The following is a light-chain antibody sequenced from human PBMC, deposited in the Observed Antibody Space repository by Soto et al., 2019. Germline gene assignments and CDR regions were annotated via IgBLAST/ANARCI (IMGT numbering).Light chain of an antibody. CDR1: SSDVGGYNY. J-gene: IGLJ2*01. V-gene: IGLV2-14*03. CDR3: SSYSTNSPVL. CDR2: DVS. Sequence: QSALTQPASVSGSPGQSITISCTGTSSDVGGYNYVSWYQHHPGKAPKLIIYDVSNRPSGVSNRFSASKSDNTASLTISGLQAEDEADYYCSSYSTNSPVLLGGWTKLTVL.